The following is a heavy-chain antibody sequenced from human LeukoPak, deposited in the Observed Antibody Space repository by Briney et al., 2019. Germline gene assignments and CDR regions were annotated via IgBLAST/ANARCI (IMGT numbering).Heavy chain of an antibody. V-gene: IGHV3-7*01. D-gene: IGHD6-19*01. CDR2: IKQDGSEK. CDR1: GFTFSSYW. CDR3: ARVSSGWYDSYGMDV. Sequence: GGSLRLSCAASGFTFSSYWMSWVRQAPGKGLEWVANIKQDGSEKYYVDSVKGRFTISRDNAKNSLYLQMNSLRAEDTAVYYCARVSSGWYDSYGMDVWGQGTTVTVSS. J-gene: IGHJ6*02.